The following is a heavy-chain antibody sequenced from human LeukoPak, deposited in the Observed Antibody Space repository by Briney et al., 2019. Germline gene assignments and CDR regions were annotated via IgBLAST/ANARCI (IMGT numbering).Heavy chain of an antibody. Sequence: SETLSLTCTVSGGSISSYYWSWIRQPAGKGLEWIGRIYTSGSTNYNPSLKSRVTMSVDTSKNQFSLRLSSVTAADTAVYYCARESNPARPLDYWGQGTLVTVSS. CDR2: IYTSGST. V-gene: IGHV4-4*07. CDR3: ARESNPARPLDY. D-gene: IGHD4-11*01. CDR1: GGSISSYY. J-gene: IGHJ4*02.